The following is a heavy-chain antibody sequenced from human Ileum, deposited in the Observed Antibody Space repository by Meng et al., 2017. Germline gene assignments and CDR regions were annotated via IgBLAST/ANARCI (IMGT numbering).Heavy chain of an antibody. Sequence: QVQLNQWGAGPLKPSEPLSLTFAVFGWSCNDYYWSWVRQSPGKGLEWIGQIHHSGRTNYKSSLERRVTISVDTSKSQFSLKLTSVTAADTAMYYCVRGPARETHDFDYWGQGALVTVSS. D-gene: IGHD1-26*01. V-gene: IGHV4-34*01. CDR3: VRGPARETHDFDY. J-gene: IGHJ4*02. CDR1: GWSCNDYY. CDR2: IHHSGRT.